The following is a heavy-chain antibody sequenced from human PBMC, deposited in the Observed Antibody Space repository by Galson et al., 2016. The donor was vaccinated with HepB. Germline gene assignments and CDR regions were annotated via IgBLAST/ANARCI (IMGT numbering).Heavy chain of an antibody. J-gene: IGHJ6*02. CDR2: ISASTGST. CDR3: ASTPGDTSMDPFYSYYGLDV. CDR1: GFTFATYA. D-gene: IGHD5-18*01. V-gene: IGHV3-23*01. Sequence: SLRLSCAASGFTFATYAMSWVRQAPGKGLEWVSAISASTGSTYYADSVKGRFTISRDNSRRMLFLQMNSLSAEDTAVYYCASTPGDTSMDPFYSYYGLDVWGQGTTVTVSS.